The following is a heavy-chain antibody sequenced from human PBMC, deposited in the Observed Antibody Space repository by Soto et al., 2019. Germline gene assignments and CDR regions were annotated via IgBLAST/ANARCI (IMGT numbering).Heavy chain of an antibody. CDR2: INHSGST. J-gene: IGHJ6*03. V-gene: IGHV4-34*01. D-gene: IGHD5-18*01. Sequence: LSLTCAVYGGSFSGYYWSWIRQPPGKGLEWIGEINHSGSTNYNPSLKSRVTISVDTSKNQFSLKLSSVTAADTAVYYCAGIAGYSYGYGYYYYYMDVWGKGTTVTVSS. CDR1: GGSFSGYY. CDR3: AGIAGYSYGYGYYYYYMDV.